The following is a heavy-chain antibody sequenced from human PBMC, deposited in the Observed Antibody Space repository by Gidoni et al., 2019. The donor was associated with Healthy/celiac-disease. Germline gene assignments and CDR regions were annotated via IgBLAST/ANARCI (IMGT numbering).Heavy chain of an antibody. Sequence: QVQLQESGPGLVKPSQTLSLTCAVSGGSISSGAYYWSWIRQPPGKGLEWIGYIYYSGSTYYNPSLKSRVTISVDTSKNQFSLKLSSVTAADTAVYYCARSITMIVVADTELAFDIWGQGTMVTVSS. V-gene: IGHV4-30-4*01. J-gene: IGHJ3*02. CDR2: IYYSGST. CDR1: GGSISSGAYY. D-gene: IGHD3-22*01. CDR3: ARSITMIVVADTELAFDI.